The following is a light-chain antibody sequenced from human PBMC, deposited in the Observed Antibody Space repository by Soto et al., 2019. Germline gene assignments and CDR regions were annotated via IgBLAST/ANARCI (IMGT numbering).Light chain of an antibody. CDR1: QSIGDS. CDR3: QQYNGYSRT. J-gene: IGKJ1*01. Sequence: DIQMTQYPSTLSASVGHRVTITCRASQSIGDSLAWYQQKPGKAPYLLISDVSSLERGVPSRFSGSGSGTEFTLTISSMQPDDFATFYCQQYNGYSRTFGQGTKVDI. V-gene: IGKV1-5*01. CDR2: DVS.